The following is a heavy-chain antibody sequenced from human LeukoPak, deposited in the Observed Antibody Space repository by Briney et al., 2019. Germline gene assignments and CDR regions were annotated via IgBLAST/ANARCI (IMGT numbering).Heavy chain of an antibody. Sequence: PGRSLRLSCAASGFTFSGYGMHWVRQAPGKGLEWVAVISYDGSNKYYADSVKGRFTISRDNSKNTLYLQMNSLRAEDTAVYYCAKDGGWSFDYWGQGTLVTVSS. D-gene: IGHD6-19*01. V-gene: IGHV3-30*18. CDR2: ISYDGSNK. J-gene: IGHJ4*02. CDR1: GFTFSGYG. CDR3: AKDGGWSFDY.